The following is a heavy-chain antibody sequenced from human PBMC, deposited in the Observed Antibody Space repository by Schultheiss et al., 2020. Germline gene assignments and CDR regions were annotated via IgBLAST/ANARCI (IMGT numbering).Heavy chain of an antibody. CDR2: IYYSGST. V-gene: IGHV4-59*01. CDR3: ARTPLYYDFWSGYYGGWFDP. J-gene: IGHJ5*02. Sequence: SETLSLTCTVSGGSISSYYWSWIRQPPGKGLEWIGSIYYSGSTNYNPSLKSRVTISVDTSKNQFSLKLSSVTAADTAVYYCARTPLYYDFWSGYYGGWFDPWGQGTLVNVSS. D-gene: IGHD3-3*01. CDR1: GGSISSYY.